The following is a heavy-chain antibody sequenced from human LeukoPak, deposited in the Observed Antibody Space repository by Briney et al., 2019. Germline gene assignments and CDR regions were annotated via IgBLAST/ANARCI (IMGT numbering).Heavy chain of an antibody. J-gene: IGHJ3*02. CDR1: GFTLSSYG. CDR3: AKDSPFYDFWSGYSDAFDI. Sequence: GGSLRLSCAASGFTLSSYGMHWVRQAPGKGLEWVAFIRYDGSNKYYADSVKGRFTISRDNSKNTLYLQMNSLRAEDTAVYYCAKDSPFYDFWSGYSDAFDIWGQGTMVTVSS. V-gene: IGHV3-30*02. D-gene: IGHD3-3*01. CDR2: IRYDGSNK.